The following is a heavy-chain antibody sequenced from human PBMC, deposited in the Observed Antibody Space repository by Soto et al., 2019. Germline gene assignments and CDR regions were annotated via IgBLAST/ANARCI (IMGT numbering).Heavy chain of an antibody. CDR1: GYTFTGYY. J-gene: IGHJ4*02. D-gene: IGHD6-13*01. Sequence: ASVKVSCKASGYTFTGYYIHWVRQAPGQGLEWMGWINPNSGGTNYAQKFQGWVTMTRDTSISTAYMELSRLRSDDTAVYYCARCLVRVQNCDYWGQGTLVTVSS. CDR2: INPNSGGT. CDR3: ARCLVRVQNCDY. V-gene: IGHV1-2*04.